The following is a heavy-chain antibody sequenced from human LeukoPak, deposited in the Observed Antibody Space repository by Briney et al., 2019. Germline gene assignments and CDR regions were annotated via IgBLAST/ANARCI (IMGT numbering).Heavy chain of an antibody. Sequence: PGRSLRLSCAASGFTFSSYGMHWVRQAPGKGLEWVANIKQDGSEKYYVDSVKGRFIISRDNAKNSLYLQMNSLSAEDTAVYYCARVAAIFCRPFDNWGQGTLVTVSS. CDR2: IKQDGSEK. CDR1: GFTFSSYG. CDR3: ARVAAIFCRPFDN. J-gene: IGHJ4*02. D-gene: IGHD3-9*01. V-gene: IGHV3-7*04.